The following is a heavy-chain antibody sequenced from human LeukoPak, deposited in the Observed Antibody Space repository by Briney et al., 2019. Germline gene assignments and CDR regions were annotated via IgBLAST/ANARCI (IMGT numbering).Heavy chain of an antibody. D-gene: IGHD3-22*01. Sequence: GGSLRLSCAASGFTFSSYEMNWVRQAPGKGLEWVSYISSSGSTIYYADSVKGRFTISRDNAKNSLYLQMNSLRAEDTAVYYCATAYYYDSSGYSNWFDPWGQGTLVTVSS. CDR3: ATAYYYDSSGYSNWFDP. CDR2: ISSSGSTI. J-gene: IGHJ5*02. V-gene: IGHV3-48*03. CDR1: GFTFSSYE.